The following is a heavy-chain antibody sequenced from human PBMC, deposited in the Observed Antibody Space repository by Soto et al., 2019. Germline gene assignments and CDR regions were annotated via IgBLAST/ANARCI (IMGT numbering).Heavy chain of an antibody. V-gene: IGHV3-21*01. CDR3: ARSPAACGCPDAFDF. Sequence: EVQLVESGGGLVKPGGSLRLSCAASGFTFSSYSMNWVRQAPGKGLEWVSSISSSSSYIYYADSVKGRFTISRDNAKKSLYLQMNSMRAEDTAVYYCARSPAACGCPDAFDFWGQGTMVTVA. CDR1: GFTFSSYS. CDR2: ISSSSSYI. D-gene: IGHD6-25*01. J-gene: IGHJ3*01.